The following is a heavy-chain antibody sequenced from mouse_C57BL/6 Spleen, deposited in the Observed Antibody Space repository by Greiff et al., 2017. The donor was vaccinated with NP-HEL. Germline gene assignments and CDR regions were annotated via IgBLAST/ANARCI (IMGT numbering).Heavy chain of an antibody. CDR2: IHPNSGST. J-gene: IGHJ2*01. D-gene: IGHD1-1*01. CDR1: GYTFTSYW. Sequence: QVQLQQPGAELVKPGASVKLSCKASGYTFTSYWMHWVKQRPGQGLEWIGMIHPNSGSTNYNEKFKSKATLTVDKSSSTAYMQLSSLTSEDSAVYYCALITTVVANYYFDYWGQGTTLTVSS. V-gene: IGHV1-64*01. CDR3: ALITTVVANYYFDY.